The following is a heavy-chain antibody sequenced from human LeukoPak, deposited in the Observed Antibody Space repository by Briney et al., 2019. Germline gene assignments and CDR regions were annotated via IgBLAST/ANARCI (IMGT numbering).Heavy chain of an antibody. CDR1: GGSISSYY. CDR2: IYTSGST. V-gene: IGHV4-4*07. D-gene: IGHD2-2*01. Sequence: SETLSLTCTVSGGSISSYYWSWIRQPAGKGLEWIGRIYTSGSTNNNPSLKSRVTMSVDTSKNQISLKLSSVTAADTAVYYCARDWAQHCSSTSCYGPFDYWGQGTLATVSS. CDR3: ARDWAQHCSSTSCYGPFDY. J-gene: IGHJ4*02.